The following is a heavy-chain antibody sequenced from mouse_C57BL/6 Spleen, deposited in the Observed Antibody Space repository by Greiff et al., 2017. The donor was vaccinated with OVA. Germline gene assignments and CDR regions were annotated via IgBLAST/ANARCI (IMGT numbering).Heavy chain of an antibody. Sequence: EVKLMESGGGLVQPKGSLKLSCAASGFSFNTYAMNWVRQAPGKGLEWVARIRSKSNNYATYYADSVKDRFTISRDDSESMLYLQMNNLKTEDTAMYYCVRHHSNYGDFDYWGQGTTLTVSS. J-gene: IGHJ2*01. D-gene: IGHD2-5*01. CDR2: IRSKSNNYAT. CDR3: VRHHSNYGDFDY. CDR1: GFSFNTYA. V-gene: IGHV10-1*01.